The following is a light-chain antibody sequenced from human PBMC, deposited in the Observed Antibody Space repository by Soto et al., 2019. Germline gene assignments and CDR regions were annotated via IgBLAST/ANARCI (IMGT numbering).Light chain of an antibody. J-gene: IGKJ4*01. Sequence: EIVLTQSPGTLSLSPGERATLSRRASQSVSSSYLAWYQQKPGQAPRLLIYAASSRATGIPDRFSGSGSETDFTLTISRLEPEDFAVYYCQRYGSSPLTFGGGTKVEIK. CDR2: AAS. CDR1: QSVSSSY. V-gene: IGKV3-20*01. CDR3: QRYGSSPLT.